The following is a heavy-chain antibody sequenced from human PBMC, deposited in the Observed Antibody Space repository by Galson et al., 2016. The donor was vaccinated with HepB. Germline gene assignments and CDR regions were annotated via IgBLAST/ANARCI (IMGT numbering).Heavy chain of an antibody. J-gene: IGHJ4*02. D-gene: IGHD2-8*01. CDR2: IHHSKDT. CDR3: ARGGIRAMV. V-gene: IGHV4-30-2*01. CDR1: GGSISSGGFS. Sequence: LSLTCAVSGGSISSGGFSWNWIRPPPGQGLEWIGHIHHSKDTSYTPSLNSCVTISFDRSENQFSLTLTSLSAADTAVYFCARGGIRAMVWGQGILVIVSS.